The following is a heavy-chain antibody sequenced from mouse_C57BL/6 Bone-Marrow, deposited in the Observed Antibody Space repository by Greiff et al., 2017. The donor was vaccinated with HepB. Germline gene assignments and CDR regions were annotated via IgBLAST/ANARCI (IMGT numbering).Heavy chain of an antibody. J-gene: IGHJ2*01. CDR3: ARLGCKRDY. CDR1: GYTFTSYW. Sequence: QVQLQQSGAELAKPGASVKLSCKASGYTFTSYWMHWVKQRPGQGLEWIGYINPSSGYTKYNQKFKDKATLTADKYSTKAYMQLSSLTYEDSAVYYCARLGCKRDYWGQGTTLTVSS. V-gene: IGHV1-7*01. CDR2: INPSSGYT. D-gene: IGHD3-3*01.